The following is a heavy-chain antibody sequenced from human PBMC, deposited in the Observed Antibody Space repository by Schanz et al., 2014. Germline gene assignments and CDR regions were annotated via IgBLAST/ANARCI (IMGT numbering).Heavy chain of an antibody. D-gene: IGHD6-19*01. Sequence: VQLVESGGGLVKPGGSLRLSCAASGFTFSDYYMAWIRQAPGKGLEWLAVIWFDGTNKYNADSVKGRFTISRDTSKNTLYLLLNSLRAEDTAVYYCARVVGSGWHYFDLWGHGTLVAVSS. CDR2: IWFDGTNK. CDR3: ARVVGSGWHYFDL. J-gene: IGHJ4*01. V-gene: IGHV3-33*08. CDR1: GFTFSDYY.